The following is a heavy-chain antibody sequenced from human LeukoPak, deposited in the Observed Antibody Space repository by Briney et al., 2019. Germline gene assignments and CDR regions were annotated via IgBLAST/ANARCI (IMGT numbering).Heavy chain of an antibody. Sequence: PGGSLRLSCAASGFTFSSYAMSWIRQPPGKGLEWIGYIYYSGSTNYNPSLKSRVTISVDTSKNQFSLRLNSVTAADTAVYYCARVTEYYGSGRRHNYYYYYMDVWGKGTTVTISS. V-gene: IGHV4-59*01. CDR3: ARVTEYYGSGRRHNYYYYYMDV. CDR1: GFTFSSYA. J-gene: IGHJ6*03. D-gene: IGHD3-10*01. CDR2: IYYSGST.